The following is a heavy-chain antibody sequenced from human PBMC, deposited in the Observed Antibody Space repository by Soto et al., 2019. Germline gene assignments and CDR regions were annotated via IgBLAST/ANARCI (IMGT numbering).Heavy chain of an antibody. D-gene: IGHD3-22*01. V-gene: IGHV3-23*01. Sequence: EVQLLESGGGLVQPGGSLRLSCAASGFTFSSYAMSWVRQAPGKGLEWVSAISGSGGSTYYADSVKGRFTISRDNSKTTLYLQMNSLRAEDTAVYYCAKCDYYDSSGPDYWGQGTLVTVSS. CDR2: ISGSGGST. CDR3: AKCDYYDSSGPDY. J-gene: IGHJ4*02. CDR1: GFTFSSYA.